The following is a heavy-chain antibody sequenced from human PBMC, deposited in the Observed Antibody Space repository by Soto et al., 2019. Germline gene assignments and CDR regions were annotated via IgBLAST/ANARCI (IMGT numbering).Heavy chain of an antibody. CDR2: ISNSADRT. CDR3: AKVARSYGSGWYYFDS. D-gene: IGHD6-19*01. J-gene: IGHJ4*01. Sequence: GSLRLSCVASGFTFSRYAMSWVRQAPGKGLQWVSGISNSADRTYYANFVKGHFTISRDNSNNTLYLQLNSLRPEDTAVYYCAKVARSYGSGWYYFDSWGHGIMVTVSS. V-gene: IGHV3-23*01. CDR1: GFTFSRYA.